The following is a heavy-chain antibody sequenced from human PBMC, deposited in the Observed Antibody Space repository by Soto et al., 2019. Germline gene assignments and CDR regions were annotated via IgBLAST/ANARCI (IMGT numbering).Heavy chain of an antibody. D-gene: IGHD1-26*01. Sequence: QVQLVESGGGVVQPGRSLRLSCAASGFTFSSYGMHWVRQAPGKGLEWVAVISYDGSNKYYADSVKGRFTISRDNSKNTLYLQMNSLRAEDTAVYYCAKDIHSVLELPMRAPWFDPWGQGTLVTVSS. CDR1: GFTFSSYG. J-gene: IGHJ5*02. CDR3: AKDIHSVLELPMRAPWFDP. V-gene: IGHV3-30*18. CDR2: ISYDGSNK.